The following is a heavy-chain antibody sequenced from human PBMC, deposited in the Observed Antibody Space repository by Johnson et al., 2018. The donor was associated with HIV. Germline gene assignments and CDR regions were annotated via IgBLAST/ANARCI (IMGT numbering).Heavy chain of an antibody. J-gene: IGHJ3*02. V-gene: IGHV3-7*01. CDR2: IKQDGSEK. Sequence: VQLVESGGGVVRPGGSLRLSRAASGFTVRNNYMSWVRQAPGKGLEWVANIKQDGSEKYYVDSVKGRFNIHRDKSKNTLYLQTKRLRAEDTAVYYCAKDPGTYYNFWSGSTGAFDIWGQGTMVTVSS. CDR3: AKDPGTYYNFWSGSTGAFDI. D-gene: IGHD3-3*01. CDR1: GFTVRNNY.